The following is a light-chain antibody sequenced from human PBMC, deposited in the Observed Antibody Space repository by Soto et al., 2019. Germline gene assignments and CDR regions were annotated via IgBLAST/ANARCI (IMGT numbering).Light chain of an antibody. CDR3: QQYQSYPLT. J-gene: IGKJ4*01. CDR2: DAS. V-gene: IGKV1-5*01. CDR1: QSISSW. Sequence: DIQMTQSPSTLSASVGDRVTITCRASQSISSWLAWYQQKPGKAPKLLIYDASSLGSGVPSSFSGSGSGTEFTLTISSLQPDDFATYYCQQYQSYPLTFGGGTKWISN.